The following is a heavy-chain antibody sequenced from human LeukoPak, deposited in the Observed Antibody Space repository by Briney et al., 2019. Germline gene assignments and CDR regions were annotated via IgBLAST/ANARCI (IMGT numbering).Heavy chain of an antibody. CDR3: AKGSHGYSSSSADY. CDR2: ISGSGGNT. D-gene: IGHD6-6*01. V-gene: IGHV3-23*01. CDR1: GFTFSSYA. J-gene: IGHJ4*02. Sequence: QPGGSLRPSCAASGFTFSSYAMSWVRQAPGKGLEWVSVISGSGGNTYYADSVKGRFTISRDNSKNTLYLQMNSLRVDDAAVYSCAKGSHGYSSSSADYWGQGTLVTVSS.